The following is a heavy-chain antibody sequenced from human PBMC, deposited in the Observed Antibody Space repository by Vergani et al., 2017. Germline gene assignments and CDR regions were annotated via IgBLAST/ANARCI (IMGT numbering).Heavy chain of an antibody. D-gene: IGHD3-22*01. J-gene: IGHJ4*02. V-gene: IGHV3-23*04. CDR2: ISGSGGST. Sequence: EVQLVESGGGLVQPGGSLRLSCAASGFTFSSYAMSWVRQAPGKGLEWVSAISGSGGSTYYADSVKGRFTISRDNSKNTLYLQMNSLRAEDTAVYYCAKDDDYYDSSGYCAFDYWGQGTLVTVSS. CDR1: GFTFSSYA. CDR3: AKDDDYYDSSGYCAFDY.